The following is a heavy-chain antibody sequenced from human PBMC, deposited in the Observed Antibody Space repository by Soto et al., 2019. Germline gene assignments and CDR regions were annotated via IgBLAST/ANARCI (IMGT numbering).Heavy chain of an antibody. J-gene: IGHJ4*02. Sequence: GGSLRLSCAASGFTFSSYAMSWVRQAPGKGLEWVSAISGSGGSTYYADSVKGRFTISTDNSKNTLYLQMNGLRAEDTAVYYCAKCQYSGYQYFGFDYWGQGTLVTVSS. CDR2: ISGSGGST. V-gene: IGHV3-23*01. CDR1: GFTFSSYA. D-gene: IGHD5-12*01. CDR3: AKCQYSGYQYFGFDY.